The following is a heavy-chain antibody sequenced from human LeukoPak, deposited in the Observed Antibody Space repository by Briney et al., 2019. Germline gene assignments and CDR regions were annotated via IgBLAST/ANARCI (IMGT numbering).Heavy chain of an antibody. J-gene: IGHJ4*02. Sequence: GGSLRLSCAASGFTFSSYAMSWVRQAPGKGLEWISAISGSGGSTYYADSVKGRFTISRDNSKNTLYLQMNSLRAEDTAVYYCAKRRADYYGSGRGLNYFDYWGQGTLVTVSS. V-gene: IGHV3-23*01. CDR1: GFTFSSYA. CDR2: ISGSGGST. D-gene: IGHD3-10*01. CDR3: AKRRADYYGSGRGLNYFDY.